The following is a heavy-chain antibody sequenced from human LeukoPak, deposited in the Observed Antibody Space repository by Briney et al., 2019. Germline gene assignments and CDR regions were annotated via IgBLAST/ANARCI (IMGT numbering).Heavy chain of an antibody. V-gene: IGHV3-33*01. CDR1: GFTFSSYA. J-gene: IGHJ3*02. CDR2: IWYDGSNK. CDR3: ARLRDDAFDI. D-gene: IGHD4-17*01. Sequence: GGSLRLSCAASGFTFSSYAMHWVRQAPGKGLEWVAVIWYDGSNKYYADSVKGRFTISRDNTKNTLYLQMNSLRAEDTAVYYCARLRDDAFDIWGQGTMVTVSS.